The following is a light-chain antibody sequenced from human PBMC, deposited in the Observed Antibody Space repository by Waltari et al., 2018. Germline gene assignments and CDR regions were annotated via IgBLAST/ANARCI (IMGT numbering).Light chain of an antibody. J-gene: IGKJ2*01. CDR2: AAS. CDR1: QGINSW. Sequence: DIQMTQSPSSVSASVGDRVTITCRASQGINSWLAWYQQKPGKAPRLLIYAASNLQSGVPSRFSGSGSGTDFTLTISSLQPEDFATYYCLQHNSYPYTFGQGTNLEIK. V-gene: IGKV1-12*01. CDR3: LQHNSYPYT.